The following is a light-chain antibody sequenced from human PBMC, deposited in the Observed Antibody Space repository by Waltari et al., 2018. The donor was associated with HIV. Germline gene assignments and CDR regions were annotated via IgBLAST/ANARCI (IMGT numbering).Light chain of an antibody. Sequence: QSALTQPASVSGSPGQSITIYCTGTSPDIGAYNYVSWYQHHPGKAPKLIIYDVGTRPSGVSDRFSGSKSGNTASLTISGLQSEDEADYHCCAYAGPTGLSEVFGGGTKLTVL. CDR2: DVG. CDR3: CAYAGPTGLSEV. V-gene: IGLV2-23*02. CDR1: SPDIGAYNY. J-gene: IGLJ2*01.